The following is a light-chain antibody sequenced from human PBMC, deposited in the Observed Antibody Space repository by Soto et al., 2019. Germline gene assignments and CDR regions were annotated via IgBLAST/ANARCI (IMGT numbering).Light chain of an antibody. J-gene: IGLJ1*01. CDR3: AAWDDSLSGYV. CDR2: RNS. V-gene: IGLV1-47*01. CDR1: SSNIESNY. Sequence: QSVLTQPPSASGTPGQKVTISCSGSSSNIESNYVYWYQHLPGTAPKLLIYRNSKRPSGVPDRFSGSKSGTSASLAISGLRSEDEADYYCAAWDDSLSGYVFGTGTKLTVL.